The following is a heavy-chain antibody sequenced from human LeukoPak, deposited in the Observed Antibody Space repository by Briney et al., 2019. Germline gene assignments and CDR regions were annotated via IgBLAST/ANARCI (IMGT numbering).Heavy chain of an antibody. Sequence: GGSLRLSCAASGFTFSCYCMHWVRQAPGKGLVWVSRINSDGSSTRYADSVKGRFTISRDNAKNTLYLQMNSLRAEDTAVYHCVWENDSVFETRGQGTLVTVSS. CDR2: INSDGSST. CDR1: GFTFSCYC. CDR3: VWENDSVFET. V-gene: IGHV3-74*01. J-gene: IGHJ4*02. D-gene: IGHD1-1*01.